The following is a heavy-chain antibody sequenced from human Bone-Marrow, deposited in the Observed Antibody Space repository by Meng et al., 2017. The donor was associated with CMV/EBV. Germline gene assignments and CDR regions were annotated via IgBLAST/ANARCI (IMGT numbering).Heavy chain of an antibody. J-gene: IGHJ5*02. CDR1: GYTFTSYD. CDR3: ARGDSHDYSNYANWFDP. CDR2: MNPNSGNT. V-gene: IGHV1-8*01. D-gene: IGHD4-11*01. Sequence: ASVKVSCKASGYTFTSYDINWVRQATGQGLAWMGWMNPNSGNTGYAQKFQGRVTMTRNTSISTAYMELSSLRSEDTAVYYCARGDSHDYSNYANWFDPWGQGTLVTVSS.